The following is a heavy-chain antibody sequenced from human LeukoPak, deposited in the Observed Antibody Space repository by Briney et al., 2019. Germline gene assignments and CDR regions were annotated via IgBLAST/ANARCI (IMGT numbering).Heavy chain of an antibody. CDR2: ISSGTSAI. D-gene: IGHD2-2*01. V-gene: IGHV3-48*02. Sequence: PGGSLRLSCGASGFTFSTYSMNWVRQAPGRGLEWVSYISSGTSAIYYADSVKGRFTISRDNAKNPLYLQMNSLRDEDTAVYYCARRGCSGSICYTYFDYWGQGTLVTVSS. CDR1: GFTFSTYS. J-gene: IGHJ4*02. CDR3: ARRGCSGSICYTYFDY.